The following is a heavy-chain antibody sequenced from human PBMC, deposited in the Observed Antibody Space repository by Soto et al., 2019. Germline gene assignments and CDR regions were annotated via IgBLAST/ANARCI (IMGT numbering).Heavy chain of an antibody. V-gene: IGHV3-21*01. CDR2: ISSSSIYI. CDR1: GFTFISYS. Sequence: GGSLRLPCPAFGFTFISYSLTWVRQLPGKVLDWFSSISSSSIYIYYADSVKGRFTISRDNAKNSLYLQMNSLRAEDTAVYYCARDDSSGWAHYYYGMDVWGQGTTVTVSS. D-gene: IGHD6-19*01. CDR3: ARDDSSGWAHYYYGMDV. J-gene: IGHJ6*02.